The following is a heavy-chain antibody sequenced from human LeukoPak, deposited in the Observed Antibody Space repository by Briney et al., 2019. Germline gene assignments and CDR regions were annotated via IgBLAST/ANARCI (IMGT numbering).Heavy chain of an antibody. CDR2: ISSSSSYI. J-gene: IGHJ4*02. V-gene: IGHV3-21*01. Sequence: GGSLRLSCAASGFKFSSYSMKWVRQAPGKGLEWVSFISSSSSYIYYADSLKGRFTISRDDAKNSLYLQMNSLRAEDTAVYYCARGTMFPYYFDYWGQGTLVTVSS. CDR3: ARGTMFPYYFDY. CDR1: GFKFSSYS. D-gene: IGHD3-10*02.